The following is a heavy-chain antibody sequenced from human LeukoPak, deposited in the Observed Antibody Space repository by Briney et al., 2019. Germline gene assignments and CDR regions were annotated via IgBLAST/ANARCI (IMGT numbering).Heavy chain of an antibody. J-gene: IGHJ3*01. Sequence: GGSLRLSCVASEFTFTNYALNWVRQAPGQGLEWVSAISGPGVSTYYTDSVKGRFTISRDNSKNTLFLQMDSLRAEDTAVYYCAKPGGPGIAARGAFDLWGQGTMVTVPS. V-gene: IGHV3-23*01. CDR1: EFTFTNYA. CDR3: AKPGGPGIAARGAFDL. CDR2: ISGPGVST. D-gene: IGHD6-25*01.